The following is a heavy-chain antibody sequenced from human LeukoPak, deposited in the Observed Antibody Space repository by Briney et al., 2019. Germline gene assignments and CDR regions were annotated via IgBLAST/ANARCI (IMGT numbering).Heavy chain of an antibody. Sequence: KTSETLSLTCTVSGGSISSSYWSWIRQPPGKGLEWIGYIYYSGSTYYNPSLKSRVTISVDTSKNQFSLKLSSVTAADTAVYYCAKLVTAIVDFWGQGTLVTVSS. J-gene: IGHJ1*01. D-gene: IGHD2-21*02. CDR2: IYYSGST. CDR1: GGSISSSY. CDR3: AKLVTAIVDF. V-gene: IGHV4-59*12.